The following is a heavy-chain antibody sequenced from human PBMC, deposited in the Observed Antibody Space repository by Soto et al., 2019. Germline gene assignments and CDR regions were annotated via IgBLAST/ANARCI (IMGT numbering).Heavy chain of an antibody. CDR1: GGSFSGYY. J-gene: IGHJ6*02. D-gene: IGHD1-7*01. CDR3: ARSDNRNSLYGVDV. V-gene: IGHV4-34*01. CDR2: INHSGST. Sequence: NPSETLSLTCAVYGGSFSGYYWSWIRQPPGKGLEWIGEINHSGSTNYNPSLKSRVTISVDTSKNHVTLELTSVTAADTAVYYCARSDNRNSLYGVDVWGQGTAVTVSS.